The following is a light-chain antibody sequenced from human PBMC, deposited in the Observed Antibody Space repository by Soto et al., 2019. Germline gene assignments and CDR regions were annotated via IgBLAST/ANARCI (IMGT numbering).Light chain of an antibody. CDR1: SPNIGRNT. CDR2: SSD. V-gene: IGLV1-44*01. J-gene: IGLJ3*02. CDR3: AAWDDSLNDWA. Sequence: QSVLTQPPSASVTPGQRIIISCSGSSPNIGRNTVKWYRQLPGTAPKLLIGSSDQRPSGVPDRFPGSQSGTSASLAISGHQSEDDADYKCAAWDDSLNDWAFGGGTKLTV.